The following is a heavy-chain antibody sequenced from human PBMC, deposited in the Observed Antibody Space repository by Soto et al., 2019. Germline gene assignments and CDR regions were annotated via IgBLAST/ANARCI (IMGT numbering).Heavy chain of an antibody. CDR1: GFTFSSYG. Sequence: SLRLSCAASGFTFSSYGMHWVRQAPGKGLEWVAVIWYDGSNKYYADSVKGRFTISRDNSKNTLYLQMNSLRAEDTAVYYCARDRYYDILTGYPTLYYYGMDVWGQGTTVTVSS. CDR2: IWYDGSNK. CDR3: ARDRYYDILTGYPTLYYYGMDV. V-gene: IGHV3-33*01. J-gene: IGHJ6*02. D-gene: IGHD3-9*01.